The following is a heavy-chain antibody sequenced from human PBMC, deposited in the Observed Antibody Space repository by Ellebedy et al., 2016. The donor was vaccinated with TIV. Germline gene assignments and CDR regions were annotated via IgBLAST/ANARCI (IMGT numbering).Heavy chain of an antibody. D-gene: IGHD3-9*01. J-gene: IGHJ4*02. Sequence: PGGSLRLSCAASGFTFINYAMAWVRQPPGKGLEWVSAIGTRSGYKFYADSVKGRITISRDNSENTLFLQMHSLRGEDTAVYYCAKELVSRDSLSFDYWGLGTLVTVTS. V-gene: IGHV3-23*01. CDR2: IGTRSGYK. CDR1: GFTFINYA. CDR3: AKELVSRDSLSFDY.